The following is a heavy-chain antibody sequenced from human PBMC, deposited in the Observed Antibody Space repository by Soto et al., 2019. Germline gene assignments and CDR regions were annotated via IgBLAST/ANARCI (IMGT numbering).Heavy chain of an antibody. V-gene: IGHV3-53*01. D-gene: IGHD2-2*01. J-gene: IGHJ6*02. CDR3: ARDLVVPAANYYYYYGTDV. Sequence: GGSLRLSCAASGFTVSSNYMSWVRQAPGKGLEWVSVIYSGGSTYYADSVKGRFTISRDNSKNTLYLQMNSLRAEDTAVYYCARDLVVPAANYYYYYGTDVWGQGTTVTVSS. CDR1: GFTVSSNY. CDR2: IYSGGST.